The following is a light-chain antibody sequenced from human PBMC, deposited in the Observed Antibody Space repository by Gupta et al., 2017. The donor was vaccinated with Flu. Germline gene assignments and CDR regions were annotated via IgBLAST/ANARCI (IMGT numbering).Light chain of an antibody. V-gene: IGKV3-15*01. CDR1: QSISSN. CDR3: QQDNNWPSS. Sequence: IVMTQSPPTLSVSPGERATLPCRASQSISSNLTWYQQKPGQAPRLLIYGASTMATGIPARFSGSGSGTEFTLTISSLQSEDFAAYYCQQDNNWPSSLGQGTKLEIK. J-gene: IGKJ2*03. CDR2: GAS.